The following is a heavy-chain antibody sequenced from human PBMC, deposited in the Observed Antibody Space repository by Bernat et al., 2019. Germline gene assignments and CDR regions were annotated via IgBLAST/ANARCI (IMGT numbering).Heavy chain of an antibody. CDR2: IWYDGGNK. CDR3: ARARGSGSGSYYSYFDY. J-gene: IGHJ4*02. V-gene: IGHV3-33*01. D-gene: IGHD3-10*01. Sequence: QVQLVESGGGVVQPGRSLRLSCAASGFTFSSYGMHWVRQAPGKGLEWVAVIWYDGGNKYYADSVKGRFTISRDNSKNTLYLQMNSLRAEDTAVYYCARARGSGSGSYYSYFDYWGQGTLVTVSS. CDR1: GFTFSSYG.